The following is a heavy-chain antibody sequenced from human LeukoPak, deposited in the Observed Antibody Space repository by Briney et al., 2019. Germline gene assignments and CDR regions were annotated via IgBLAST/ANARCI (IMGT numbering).Heavy chain of an antibody. D-gene: IGHD3-22*01. CDR3: GRPLSYYSDSSGDNAFDI. CDR1: GDSIGSYY. Sequence: SETLSLTCTVSGDSIGSYYWSWIRQSAGKGLEWIGRMYTSGTTDYNPSLKSRVTMSVDTSKNQFSLKLSSVTAADTAVYYCGRPLSYYSDSSGDNAFDIWGQGTMVTVSS. CDR2: MYTSGTT. V-gene: IGHV4-4*07. J-gene: IGHJ3*02.